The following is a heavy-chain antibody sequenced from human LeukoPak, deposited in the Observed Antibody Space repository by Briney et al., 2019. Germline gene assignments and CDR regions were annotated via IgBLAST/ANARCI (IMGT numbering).Heavy chain of an antibody. J-gene: IGHJ4*02. CDR2: IYYSGST. CDR1: GGSISSSSYY. V-gene: IGHV4-39*07. Sequence: PSETLSLTCTVSGGSISSSSYYWGWIRQPPGKGLEWIGSIYYSGSTYYNPTLKSRVTISVDTSKNQFSLKLSSVTAADTAVYYCARGGSSGWYRDYFDYWGQGTLVTVSS. CDR3: ARGGSSGWYRDYFDY. D-gene: IGHD6-19*01.